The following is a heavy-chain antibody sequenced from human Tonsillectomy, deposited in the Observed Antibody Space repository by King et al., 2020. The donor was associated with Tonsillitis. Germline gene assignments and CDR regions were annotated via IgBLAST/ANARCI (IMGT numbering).Heavy chain of an antibody. D-gene: IGHD3-10*01. CDR1: GYNLTELS. V-gene: IGHV1-24*01. CDR2: FDPEEGAT. Sequence: QLVQSGTDVRKPGASVKVSCKVSGYNLTELSIHWVRQAPGKGLEWMGGFDPEEGATVYAQMFQGRVAMTEDTSTDTAYMDLSSLRSDDTAVYYCAADYFDSETYYAGAFGMWGQGTMVTVSS. CDR3: AADYFDSETYYAGAFGM. J-gene: IGHJ3*02.